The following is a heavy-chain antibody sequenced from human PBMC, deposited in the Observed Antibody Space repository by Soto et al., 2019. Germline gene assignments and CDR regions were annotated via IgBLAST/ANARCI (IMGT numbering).Heavy chain of an antibody. CDR2: ITGSAGST. CDR3: ATDRDGYNWGYFDY. CDR1: GFTFSNYP. J-gene: IGHJ4*02. V-gene: IGHV3-23*01. Sequence: PGGSLRLSCAASGFTFSNYPMSWVRQAPGKGLEWVSGITGSAGSTYYADSVKGRFTISRDNSKKTLFLQMNSLRAEDTAVYYCATDRDGYNWGYFDYWGQGTLVTVSS. D-gene: IGHD5-12*01.